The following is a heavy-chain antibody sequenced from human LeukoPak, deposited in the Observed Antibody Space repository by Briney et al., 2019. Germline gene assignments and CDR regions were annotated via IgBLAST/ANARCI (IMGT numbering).Heavy chain of an antibody. V-gene: IGHV3-48*01. J-gene: IGHJ4*02. CDR3: ARDHNYAFDN. Sequence: GGSLILSCTASGFPFIEYSMNWVRQVPGKGLEWIAYIGIDSGNTKYADSVRGRFTISADKTKNSLYLQMNSLRVEDTAVYYCARDHNYAFDNWGQGTLVYVAS. CDR1: GFPFIEYS. D-gene: IGHD1-1*01. CDR2: IGIDSGNT.